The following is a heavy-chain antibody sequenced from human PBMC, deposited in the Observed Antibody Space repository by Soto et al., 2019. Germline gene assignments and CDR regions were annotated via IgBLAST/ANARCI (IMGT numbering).Heavy chain of an antibody. CDR3: ARTYYALDY. D-gene: IGHD2-2*01. V-gene: IGHV3-33*01. J-gene: IGHJ4*02. CDR1: GFTFSSYG. Sequence: QVQLVESGGGVVQPGRSLRLSCAASGFTFSSYGMHWVRQAPGKGLEWVAVIWYDGSNKYYADSVKGRFTISRDNSKNTLYPQMNSLRAEDTAVYYCARTYYALDYWGQGTQVTVSS. CDR2: IWYDGSNK.